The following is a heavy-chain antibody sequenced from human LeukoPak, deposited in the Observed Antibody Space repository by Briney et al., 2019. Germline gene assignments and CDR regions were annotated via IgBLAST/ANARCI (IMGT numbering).Heavy chain of an antibody. CDR2: IKQDGSEK. CDR1: GFTFSSYW. V-gene: IGHV3-7*01. D-gene: IGHD3-9*01. Sequence: GGSLRLSCAASGFTFSSYWMSWVRQAPGKGLEWVANIKQDGSEKYYVDSVKGRFTISRDNAKKSLYLQMNSLRAEDTAVYYCSRATTYDILTGYSDYWGQGTLVTVSS. J-gene: IGHJ4*02. CDR3: SRATTYDILTGYSDY.